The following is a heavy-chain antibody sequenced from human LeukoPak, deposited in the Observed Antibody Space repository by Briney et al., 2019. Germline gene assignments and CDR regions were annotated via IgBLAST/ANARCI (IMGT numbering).Heavy chain of an antibody. D-gene: IGHD6-19*01. V-gene: IGHV5-51*01. Sequence: GESLKISCKGSGYSFTSYWIGWVRQMRGQGLEWMGFIYPGDSDTRYSPSFQGQVTISADKSISTAYLQWSSLKASDTAMYYCASSSGRPPYYFDYWGQGTLVTVSS. CDR1: GYSFTSYW. CDR3: ASSSGRPPYYFDY. J-gene: IGHJ4*02. CDR2: IYPGDSDT.